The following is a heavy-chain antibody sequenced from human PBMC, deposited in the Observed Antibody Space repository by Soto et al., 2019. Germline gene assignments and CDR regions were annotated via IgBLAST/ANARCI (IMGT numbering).Heavy chain of an antibody. CDR1: GGAINSYY. D-gene: IGHD2-21*01. J-gene: IGHJ6*02. CDR2: IYHRGSV. CDR3: ARDRVVVSDLDFYYGMNV. Sequence: PSETLSLTCPVSGGAINSYYWSWIRQVPGRGLEWIGYIYHRGSVNYNPSLKARATISIDTSKQQFSLKLTSVTAADTAIYFCARDRVVVSDLDFYYGMNVWGQGTTVTVSS. V-gene: IGHV4-59*01.